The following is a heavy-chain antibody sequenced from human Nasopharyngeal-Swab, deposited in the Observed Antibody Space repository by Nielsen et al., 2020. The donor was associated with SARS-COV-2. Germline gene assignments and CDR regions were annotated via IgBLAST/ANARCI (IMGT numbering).Heavy chain of an antibody. CDR2: LYVGGST. Sequence: GESLKISCAASGFTFSSYAMHWVRQAPGKGLEWLSVLYVGGSTYYADSVKDRVTISRDNSKNTLYLHMNSLSAEDTAVYYCARVRGVAPRNYYYYMDVWGKGTTVTVSS. V-gene: IGHV3-66*01. J-gene: IGHJ6*03. CDR1: GFTFSSYA. CDR3: ARVRGVAPRNYYYYMDV. D-gene: IGHD2-15*01.